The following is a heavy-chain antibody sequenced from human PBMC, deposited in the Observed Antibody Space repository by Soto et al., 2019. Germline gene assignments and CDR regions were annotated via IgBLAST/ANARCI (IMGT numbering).Heavy chain of an antibody. Sequence: QVQLVESGGGVVQPGRSLRLSCAASGFTFSSYGMHWVRQAPGKGLEWVAVIWYDGSNKYYADSVKGRFTISRENSKNTLYLQMNSLRAEDTAVYYCARELAPGIAVAGWFDPWGQGTLVTVSS. D-gene: IGHD6-19*01. CDR3: ARELAPGIAVAGWFDP. CDR2: IWYDGSNK. CDR1: GFTFSSYG. V-gene: IGHV3-33*01. J-gene: IGHJ5*02.